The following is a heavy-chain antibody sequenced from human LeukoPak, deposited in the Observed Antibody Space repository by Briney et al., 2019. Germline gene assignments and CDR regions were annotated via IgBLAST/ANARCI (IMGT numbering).Heavy chain of an antibody. CDR1: GFTLRSYA. J-gene: IGHJ4*02. CDR3: AKDLTYTSGWLLHY. Sequence: PGGSLRLSCAASGFTLRSYAMSWVRQAPGKGLEWVSGISGSGAGTYYADSVKDRFTISRDNSKNTLYLQMNSLRAEDTAVYYCAKDLTYTSGWLLHYWGQGTLVTVSS. V-gene: IGHV3-23*01. CDR2: ISGSGAGT. D-gene: IGHD6-19*01.